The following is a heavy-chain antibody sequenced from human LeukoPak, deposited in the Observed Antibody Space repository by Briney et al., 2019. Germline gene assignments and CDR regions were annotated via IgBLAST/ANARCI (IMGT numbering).Heavy chain of an antibody. J-gene: IGHJ4*02. CDR2: INSNRGNT. V-gene: IGHV1-8*01. CDR1: GYTFTNYD. D-gene: IGHD1-26*01. CDR3: ARVSASSKWELLTSFDY. Sequence: GASVKVSCKASGYTFTNYDINWVRQATGQGLEWMGWINSNRGNTGYAQKFQGRVSMTRNTSISTAYMELSSLRSEDTAVYYCARVSASSKWELLTSFDYWGQGTLVTVSS.